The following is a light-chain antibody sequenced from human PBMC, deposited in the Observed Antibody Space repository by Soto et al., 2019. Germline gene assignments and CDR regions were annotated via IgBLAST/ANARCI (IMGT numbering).Light chain of an antibody. Sequence: QSVLTQPPSVSGAPGQRVTISCSGSSSNIGAGYEVHWYQQPPGTAPKLLIYDDNNRPSGVPDRFSGSKSGTSASLAITGLQAEDEADYYCQSYDSSLSGSVFGGGTKLTVL. CDR3: QSYDSSLSGSV. V-gene: IGLV1-40*01. CDR1: SSNIGAGYE. CDR2: DDN. J-gene: IGLJ2*01.